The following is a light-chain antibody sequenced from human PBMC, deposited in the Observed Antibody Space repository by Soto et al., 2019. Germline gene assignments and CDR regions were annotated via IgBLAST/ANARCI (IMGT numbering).Light chain of an antibody. CDR2: DAS. CDR1: QSVSSY. CDR3: QPRYHT. J-gene: IGKJ2*01. V-gene: IGKV3-11*01. Sequence: EIVLTQSPATLSLSPGERATLSCRASQSVSSYLAWYQQKPGQAPRLLIYDASNRATGIPARFSGSGSGTDFTLTISSLEPEDFAVYYCQPRYHTFGQGTKLEIK.